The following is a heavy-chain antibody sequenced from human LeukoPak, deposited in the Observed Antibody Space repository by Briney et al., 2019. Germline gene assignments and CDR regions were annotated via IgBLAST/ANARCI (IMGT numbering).Heavy chain of an antibody. J-gene: IGHJ4*02. CDR3: ARGDYYDSSGYYAYFDY. CDR1: GGSISSYY. V-gene: IGHV4-59*01. Sequence: PSETLSLTCTVSGGSISSYYWSWIRQPPGKGLEWVGYIYYSASTNYNPSLKSRVTISVDTSKNQFSLKLSSVTAADTAVYYCARGDYYDSSGYYAYFDYWGQGTLVTVSS. D-gene: IGHD3-22*01. CDR2: IYYSAST.